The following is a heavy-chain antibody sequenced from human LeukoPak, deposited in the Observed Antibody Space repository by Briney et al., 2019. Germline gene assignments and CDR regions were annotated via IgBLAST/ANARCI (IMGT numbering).Heavy chain of an antibody. J-gene: IGHJ4*02. CDR1: GGSIGSSSYY. V-gene: IGHV4-39*01. CDR2: IYYNGST. D-gene: IGHD6-13*01. CDR3: ARNATNIAGGERGAGDFDY. Sequence: SEPQTLTCTVAGGSIGSSSYYGRRIRQPPGKGLGRIGRIYYNGSTYYNPYLKSRVTISLDTSNTQFSLKLRSVTAPDTAFYYCARNATNIAGGERGAGDFDYWGQRTLVTVS.